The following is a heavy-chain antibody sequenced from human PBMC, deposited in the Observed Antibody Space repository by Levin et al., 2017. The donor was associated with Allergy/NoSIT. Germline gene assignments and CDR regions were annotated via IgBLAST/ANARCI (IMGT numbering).Heavy chain of an antibody. V-gene: IGHV4-34*01. CDR3: ARAPYYYGSGSYYNGASTYYYYYGMDV. CDR1: GGSFSGYY. J-gene: IGHJ6*02. Sequence: GSLRLSCAVYGGSFSGYYWSWIRQPPGKGLEWIGEINHSGSTNYNPSLKSRVTISVDTSKNQFSLKLSSVTAADTAVYYCARAPYYYGSGSYYNGASTYYYYYGMDVWGQGTTVTVSS. D-gene: IGHD3-10*01. CDR2: INHSGST.